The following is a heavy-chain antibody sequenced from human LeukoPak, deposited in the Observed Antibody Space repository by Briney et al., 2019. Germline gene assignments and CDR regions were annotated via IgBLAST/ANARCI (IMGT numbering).Heavy chain of an antibody. CDR2: ISWNSGSI. Sequence: GGSLRLSCAASGFTFDDYAMPWVRQAPGKGLEWVSGISWNSGSIGYADSVKGRFTISRDNAKNSLYLQMNSLRAEDTALYYCAKSPYYSMDYYFDYWGQGTLVTVSS. CDR1: GFTFDDYA. J-gene: IGHJ4*02. D-gene: IGHD3-10*01. V-gene: IGHV3-9*01. CDR3: AKSPYYSMDYYFDY.